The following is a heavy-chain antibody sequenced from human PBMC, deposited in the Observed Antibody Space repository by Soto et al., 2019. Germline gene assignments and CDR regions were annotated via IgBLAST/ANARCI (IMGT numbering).Heavy chain of an antibody. D-gene: IGHD2-15*01. CDR2: ISGSGDTT. V-gene: IGHV3-23*01. CDR1: GFTFSSCA. CDR3: AKGHPVGSCYSGLDC. J-gene: IGHJ4*02. Sequence: GGSLRLSCAASGFTFSSCAMTWVRQAPGKGLEWVLCISGSGDTTYYADSVKGRFTISRDTSKNTVYLQMNSLRVDDTAVYYCAKGHPVGSCYSGLDCWGQGALVTVSS.